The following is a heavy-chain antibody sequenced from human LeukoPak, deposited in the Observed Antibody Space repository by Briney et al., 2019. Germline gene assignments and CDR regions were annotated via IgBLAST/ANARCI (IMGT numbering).Heavy chain of an antibody. CDR1: GYTFTNYA. V-gene: IGHV1-18*01. Sequence: ASVKVPCKASGYTFTNYAISWVRQAPGQGLEWMGWISAYNGNTKYTQKFQGRVTMTRDTSTSTAYMELRSLRSDDTAIYYCARDGRHRLLWVGEFEGGWFDPWGQGTLVTVSS. CDR2: ISAYNGNT. D-gene: IGHD3-10*01. J-gene: IGHJ5*02. CDR3: ARDGRHRLLWVGEFEGGWFDP.